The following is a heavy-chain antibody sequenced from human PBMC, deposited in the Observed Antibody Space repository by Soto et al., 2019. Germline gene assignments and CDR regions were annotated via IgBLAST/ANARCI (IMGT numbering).Heavy chain of an antibody. CDR2: VKQDGSEK. CDR3: AREHDYYDRSVGWFDP. CDR1: GVTISCYW. V-gene: IGHV3-7*03. D-gene: IGHD3-22*01. Sequence: GGSLRLSCAASGVTISCYWFSWVRKGQGKGLERVSNVKQDGSEKYYVDSVKGRFTISIDNAKNSLYLQMSSVSAEDTAVYYCAREHDYYDRSVGWFDPWGQGTLVTVSS. J-gene: IGHJ5*02.